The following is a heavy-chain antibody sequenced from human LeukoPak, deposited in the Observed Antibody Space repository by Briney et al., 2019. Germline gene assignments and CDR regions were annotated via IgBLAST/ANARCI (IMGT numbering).Heavy chain of an antibody. CDR1: GFTFDDYA. V-gene: IGHV3-43*02. CDR2: ISGDGGST. J-gene: IGHJ6*03. D-gene: IGHD2-15*01. CDR3: ARGSVDCSGGSCYYYYYYMDV. Sequence: PGGSLRLSCAASGFTFDDYAMHWVRHAPGKGLEWVSLISGDGGSTYYADSVKGRFTISRDNSKNSLYLQMNSLRTEDTALYYCARGSVDCSGGSCYYYYYYMDVWGKGTTVTVSS.